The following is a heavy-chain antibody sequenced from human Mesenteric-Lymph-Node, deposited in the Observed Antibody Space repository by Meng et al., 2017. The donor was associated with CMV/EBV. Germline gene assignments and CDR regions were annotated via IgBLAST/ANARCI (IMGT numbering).Heavy chain of an antibody. CDR1: GFTFSTYW. V-gene: IGHV3-23*01. Sequence: GESLKISCAASGFTFSTYWMGWVRQAPGKGLEWVSSISDSGARTYYADSMKGRFTISRDNSRNTLYLQMNSLRAEDTAVYYRTSYAYSSSSAWGQGTLDTVSS. CDR2: ISDSGART. J-gene: IGHJ5*02. CDR3: TSYAYSSSSA. D-gene: IGHD6-6*01.